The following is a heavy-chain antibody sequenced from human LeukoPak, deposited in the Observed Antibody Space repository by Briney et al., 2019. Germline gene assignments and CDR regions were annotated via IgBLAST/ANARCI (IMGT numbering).Heavy chain of an antibody. D-gene: IGHD3-10*01. V-gene: IGHV4-30-4*01. CDR2: INHSGST. J-gene: IGHJ4*02. CDR1: GGSISSGDYY. CDR3: ARDGSGRNDFDY. Sequence: NPSQTLSLTCTVSGGSISSGDYYWSWIRQPPGKGLEWIGEINHSGSTNYNPSLKSRVTISVDTSKNQFSLKLSSVTAADTAVYYCARDGSGRNDFDYWGQGTLVTVSS.